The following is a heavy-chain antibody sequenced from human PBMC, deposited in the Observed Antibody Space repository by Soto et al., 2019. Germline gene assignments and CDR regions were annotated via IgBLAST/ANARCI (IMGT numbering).Heavy chain of an antibody. D-gene: IGHD2-8*01. CDR1: GYSFTSCD. J-gene: IGHJ4*02. CDR3: ARVPNGAVDY. V-gene: IGHV1-8*01. CDR2: MNPNSGNT. Sequence: ASVKVSWKASGYSFTSCDINWVRQATGQGLEWMGWMNPNSGNTGYAQKFQGSVTMTRNTSISTAYMELSSLRSEDTAVYYCARVPNGAVDYWGQGTLVTVSS.